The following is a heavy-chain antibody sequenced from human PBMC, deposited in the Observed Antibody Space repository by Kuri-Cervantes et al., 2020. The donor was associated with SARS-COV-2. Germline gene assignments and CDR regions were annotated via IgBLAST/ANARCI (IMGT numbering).Heavy chain of an antibody. J-gene: IGHJ3*01. CDR1: GFTFSSYA. CDR2: ISGSGGSK. Sequence: GGSLRLSCAASGFTFSSYAMSWVRQAPGKGLEWVSAISGSGGSKYYADSVKGRFTISRDNSKNTLYLQMNSLRAEDTAVYYCAKDPYSTWTEVWWLAFDVWGQGTMVTVSS. V-gene: IGHV3-23*01. CDR3: AKDPYSTWTEVWWLAFDV. D-gene: IGHD2-15*01.